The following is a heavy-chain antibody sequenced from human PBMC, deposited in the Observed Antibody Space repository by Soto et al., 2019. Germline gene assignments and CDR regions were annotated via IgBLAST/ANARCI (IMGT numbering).Heavy chain of an antibody. CDR2: LNSDGSST. Sequence: EVQLVESGGDLVQPGGSLRLSCAASGFTFSTYWMHWVRQAPGKGLVWVSRLNSDGSSTSYEDSVKGRFTISRDNAKNTLYLQMNSLRADDTAVYSCAKAWEVNWFDPWGQGTLVPVSS. D-gene: IGHD1-26*01. V-gene: IGHV3-74*01. J-gene: IGHJ5*02. CDR3: AKAWEVNWFDP. CDR1: GFTFSTYW.